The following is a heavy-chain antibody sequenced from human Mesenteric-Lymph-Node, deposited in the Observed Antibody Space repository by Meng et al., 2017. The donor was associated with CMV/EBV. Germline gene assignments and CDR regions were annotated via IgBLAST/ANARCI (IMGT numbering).Heavy chain of an antibody. CDR1: GASISGYH. V-gene: IGHV4-59*01. J-gene: IGHJ4*02. CDR2: IRNTGAT. CDR3: ARWRRAQSEFDY. Sequence: SETLSLTCTVSGASISGYHWGWIRQPPGKGLEFVGNIRNTGATDYSASLESRVTMSLDMSKNQFSLELTSVSAADTAVYYCARWRRAQSEFDYWGQGTLVTSPQ.